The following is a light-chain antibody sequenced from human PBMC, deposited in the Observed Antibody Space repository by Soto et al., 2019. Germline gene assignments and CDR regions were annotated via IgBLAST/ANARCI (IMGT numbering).Light chain of an antibody. Sequence: DIQMTQSPSSLSASVGDRVTITCRASQTISSSLNWYQKRLVTPPTLLIRGASRLQRGVPSRYSGSGSGTDFTLTIDSLQPEDFATYYCQQTYRLPPTFGEGTKVDIK. V-gene: IGKV1-39*01. CDR2: GAS. J-gene: IGKJ4*01. CDR3: QQTYRLPPT. CDR1: QTISSS.